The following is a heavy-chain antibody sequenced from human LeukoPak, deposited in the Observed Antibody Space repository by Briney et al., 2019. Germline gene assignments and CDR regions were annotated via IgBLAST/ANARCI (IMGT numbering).Heavy chain of an antibody. CDR3: ARDHYYGSGSRYYYCGMDV. J-gene: IGHJ6*04. CDR1: RGTFRSYA. V-gene: IGHV1-69*13. D-gene: IGHD3-10*01. Sequence: ASAKVSRKASRGTFRSYAISSVRQAPGQGREWMGGIIPIFGTANYAQKFQGRVTITADESTSTAYMELSSLRSEDTAVYYCARDHYYGSGSRYYYCGMDVWGKGTTVTVSS. CDR2: IIPIFGTA.